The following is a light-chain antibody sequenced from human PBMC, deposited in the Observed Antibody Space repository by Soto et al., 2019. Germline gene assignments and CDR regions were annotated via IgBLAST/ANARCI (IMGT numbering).Light chain of an antibody. Sequence: QSALTQPPSASGSPGQSVTISCTGTSSDVGAYDCVSWYQQHPGKAPKLMIYEVSNRPSGVSNRFSGSKSGNTASLTISGLQAEDEADYYCSSYTSSSTLFGGGTKLTVL. CDR1: SSDVGAYDC. V-gene: IGLV2-14*01. CDR2: EVS. J-gene: IGLJ2*01. CDR3: SSYTSSSTL.